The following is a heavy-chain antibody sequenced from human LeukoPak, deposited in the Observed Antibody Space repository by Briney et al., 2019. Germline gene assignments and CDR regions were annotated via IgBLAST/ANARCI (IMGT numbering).Heavy chain of an antibody. J-gene: IGHJ4*02. V-gene: IGHV3-23*01. D-gene: IGHD5-18*01. CDR2: ISSTGSYI. CDR3: AKVSSGVDTAMVFFDY. CDR1: GFTFSTYT. Sequence: PGGSLRLSCAASGFTFSTYTFNWVRQAPGKGLEWVSSISSTGSYIYSADSVKGRFTISRDNSKNTLYLQMNSLRAEDTAVYYCAKVSSGVDTAMVFFDYWGQGTLVTVSS.